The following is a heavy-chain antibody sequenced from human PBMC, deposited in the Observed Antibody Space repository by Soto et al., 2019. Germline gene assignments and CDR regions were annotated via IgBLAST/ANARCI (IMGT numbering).Heavy chain of an antibody. D-gene: IGHD2-2*01. CDR2: TYYRSKWYN. Sequence: PSQTLSLTCVISGDSVSSNSAAWNWIRQSPSRGLEWLGRTYYRSKWYNDYAVSVKSRITINPDTSKNQFSLQLNSVTPEDTAVYYCARDPGLQCSSTSCYSDAFEIWGQGTMVTVSS. V-gene: IGHV6-1*01. CDR1: GDSVSSNSAA. J-gene: IGHJ3*02. CDR3: ARDPGLQCSSTSCYSDAFEI.